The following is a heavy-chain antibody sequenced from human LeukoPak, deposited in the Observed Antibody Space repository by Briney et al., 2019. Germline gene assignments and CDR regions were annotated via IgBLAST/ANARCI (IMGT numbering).Heavy chain of an antibody. J-gene: IGHJ4*02. Sequence: SETLSLTCTVSGGSISSGGYYWSWIRQHPGKGLEWIGYSYYSGSTYYNPSLKSRVTISVDTSKNQFSLKLSSVTAADTAVYYCARARGCSSTSCYAGLLLGYWGQGTLVTVSS. CDR2: SYYSGST. V-gene: IGHV4-31*03. D-gene: IGHD2-2*01. CDR1: GGSISSGGYY. CDR3: ARARGCSSTSCYAGLLLGY.